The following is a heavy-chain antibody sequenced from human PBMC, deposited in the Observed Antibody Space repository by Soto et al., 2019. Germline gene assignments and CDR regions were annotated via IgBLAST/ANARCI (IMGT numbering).Heavy chain of an antibody. CDR3: ARWTDSSSWYSVYYYYGMDV. CDR1: GYTFTSYY. CDR2: MNPNSGNT. J-gene: IGHJ6*02. Sequence: GASVKVSCKASGYTFTSYYINWVRQATGQGLEWMGWMNPNSGNTGYAQKFQGRVTMTRNTSIGTAYMELSSLRSEDTAVYYCARWTDSSSWYSVYYYYGMDVWGQGTTVTSP. D-gene: IGHD6-13*01. V-gene: IGHV1-8*01.